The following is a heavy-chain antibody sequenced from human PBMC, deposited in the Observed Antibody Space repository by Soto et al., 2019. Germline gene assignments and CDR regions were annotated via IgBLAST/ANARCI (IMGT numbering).Heavy chain of an antibody. J-gene: IGHJ6*02. CDR2: IYYSGST. CDR1: GGSISSSSYY. CDR3: ARRGYSSSWYLRPSYYYYYGMEV. D-gene: IGHD6-13*01. V-gene: IGHV4-39*01. Sequence: SETLSLTCTVSGGSISSSSYYWGWIRQPPGKGLEWIGSIYYSGSTYYNPSLKSRVTISVDTSKNQFSLKLSSVTAADTAVYYCARRGYSSSWYLRPSYYYYYGMEVWGQGTTVTVSS.